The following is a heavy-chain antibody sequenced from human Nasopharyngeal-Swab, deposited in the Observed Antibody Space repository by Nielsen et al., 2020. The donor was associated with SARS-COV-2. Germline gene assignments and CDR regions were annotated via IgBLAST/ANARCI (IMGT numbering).Heavy chain of an antibody. J-gene: IGHJ6*03. CDR1: GFTFSSYG. D-gene: IGHD3-3*01. Sequence: GESLKISCAASGFTFSSYGMHWVRQDPGKGLEWVAVISYDGSNKYYADSVKGRFTISRDNSKNTLYLQMNSLRAEDTAVYYCAKDEAYYDFWSGYYAYYYMDVWGKGTTVTVSS. CDR2: ISYDGSNK. CDR3: AKDEAYYDFWSGYYAYYYMDV. V-gene: IGHV3-30*18.